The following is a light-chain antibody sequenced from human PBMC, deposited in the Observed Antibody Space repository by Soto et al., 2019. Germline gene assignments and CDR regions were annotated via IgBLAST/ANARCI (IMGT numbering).Light chain of an antibody. Sequence: EIVLTQSPGTLSLSPGERATLSCRASQSVSSSNLAWYQKKPGQAPRLLIYGASSRATGIPERFSGSGSGTVFTLTSRRLEPEYFAVYYCQQYGTAYTFGQGTKLEIK. CDR3: QQYGTAYT. CDR1: QSVSSSN. J-gene: IGKJ2*01. CDR2: GAS. V-gene: IGKV3-20*01.